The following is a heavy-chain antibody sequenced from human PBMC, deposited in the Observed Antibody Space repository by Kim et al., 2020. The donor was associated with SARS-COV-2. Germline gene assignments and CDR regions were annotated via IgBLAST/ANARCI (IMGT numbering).Heavy chain of an antibody. Sequence: GGSLRLSCAAFGFSITTYGTHWVRQTPGKGLEWVAVMWNDGGRQLYADSVKGRFTVSRDISKNTLYLQMNGLRVEDTAVYYCARDVGTSIDYWGRGTLVAVSS. J-gene: IGHJ4*02. CDR3: ARDVGTSIDY. V-gene: IGHV3-33*01. CDR2: MWNDGGRQ. D-gene: IGHD6-13*01. CDR1: GFSITTYG.